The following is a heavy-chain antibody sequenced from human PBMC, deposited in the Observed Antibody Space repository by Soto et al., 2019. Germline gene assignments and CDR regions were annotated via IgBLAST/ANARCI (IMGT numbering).Heavy chain of an antibody. J-gene: IGHJ6*02. D-gene: IGHD3-16*01. CDR1: GFTFSNAW. CDR2: IKSKTDGGTT. Sequence: GGSLRLSCAAPGFTFSNAWMNWVRQAPGKGLEWVGRIKSKTDGGTTDYAAPVKGRFTISRDDSKNTLYLQMNSLKTEDTAVYYCTTGQVWDYLYYYYGMDVWGQGTTVTVSS. CDR3: TTGQVWDYLYYYYGMDV. V-gene: IGHV3-15*07.